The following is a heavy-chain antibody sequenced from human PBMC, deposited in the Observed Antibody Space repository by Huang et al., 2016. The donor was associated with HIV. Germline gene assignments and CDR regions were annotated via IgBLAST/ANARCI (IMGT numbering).Heavy chain of an antibody. CDR2: ISYDGSYQ. V-gene: IGHV3-30*18. Sequence: QVQLVESGGGVVQPGRSLRLSCAASGFTFSNYGVHWVRQAPGKGLEWVATISYDGSYQYYSYSVKVRFTISRDDSQNTLYLQMSSLRAEDTAVYFCAKDREDSAYQLDYWGQGTRVTVSS. CDR3: AKDREDSAYQLDY. J-gene: IGHJ4*02. D-gene: IGHD5-12*01. CDR1: GFTFSNYG.